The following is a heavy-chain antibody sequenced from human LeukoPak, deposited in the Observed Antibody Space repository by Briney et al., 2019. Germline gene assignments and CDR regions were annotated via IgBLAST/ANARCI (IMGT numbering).Heavy chain of an antibody. CDR2: ISGSGTTT. J-gene: IGHJ3*02. V-gene: IGHV3-23*01. Sequence: PGGSLRLSCAASGFTFGSYTMTWGRQAPGKGLEWVSAISGSGTTTWYADSVKGRFTVSRDNSKNTLYLQMNSLRAEDTALYYCAKVFRLGWEVDAFAIWGQGTMVTVSS. CDR1: GFTFGSYT. D-gene: IGHD3/OR15-3a*01. CDR3: AKVFRLGWEVDAFAI.